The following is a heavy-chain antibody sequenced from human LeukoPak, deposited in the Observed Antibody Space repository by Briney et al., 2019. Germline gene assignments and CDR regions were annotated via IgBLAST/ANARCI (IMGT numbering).Heavy chain of an antibody. CDR2: ITNGGSTI. CDR3: ARSIGLTGGGVDV. V-gene: IGHV3-11*01. Sequence: PGGSLRLSCAASGFTFSDYNMNWVRQAPGQGMELVSYITNGGSTIHHADSVKGRFTISRDNAKKTLYLQMNSLRAEDTAVYYCARSIGLTGGGVDVWGQGTTVTVSS. CDR1: GFTFSDYN. J-gene: IGHJ6*02. D-gene: IGHD3-9*01.